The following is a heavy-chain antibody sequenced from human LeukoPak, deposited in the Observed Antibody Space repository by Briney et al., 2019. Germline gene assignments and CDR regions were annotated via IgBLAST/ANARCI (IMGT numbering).Heavy chain of an antibody. CDR2: IWYDGSNK. J-gene: IGHJ4*02. Sequence: GGSLRLSCAASGFTFSSYGMHWVRQAPGKGLQWVAVIWYDGSNKYYADSVKGRFTISRDNSKNTLYLQMNSLRAEDTAVYYCARGSHSSSSYYFDSWGQGTLVTVSS. D-gene: IGHD6-6*01. CDR1: GFTFSSYG. V-gene: IGHV3-33*01. CDR3: ARGSHSSSSYYFDS.